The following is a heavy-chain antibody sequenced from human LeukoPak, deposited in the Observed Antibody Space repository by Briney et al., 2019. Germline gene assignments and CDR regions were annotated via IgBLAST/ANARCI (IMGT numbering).Heavy chain of an antibody. J-gene: IGHJ3*02. CDR1: GGSISSSSYY. CDR2: IYYSGST. Sequence: SETLSLTCTVSGGSISSSSYYWGWIRQPPGKGLEWIGTIYYSGSTYYNPSLKSRVTLSVDTSKNQFSLKLSSVTAADTAVYYSPLSYSNNWSRAFDIWGQGTMVTVSS. V-gene: IGHV4-39*01. D-gene: IGHD6-13*01. CDR3: PLSYSNNWSRAFDI.